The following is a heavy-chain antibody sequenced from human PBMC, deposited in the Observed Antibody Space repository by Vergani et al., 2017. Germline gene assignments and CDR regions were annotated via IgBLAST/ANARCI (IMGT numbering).Heavy chain of an antibody. J-gene: IGHJ6*03. Sequence: QVQLVESGGGLAKPGGSLRLSCAASGFTFSDYYMSWIRQAPGKGLEWVAVISYDGSNKYYADSVKGRFTISRDNSKNTLYLQMNSLRAEDTAVYYCARGQEYMDVWGKGTTVTVSS. V-gene: IGHV3-30*01. CDR1: GFTFSDYY. CDR3: ARGQEYMDV. CDR2: ISYDGSNK.